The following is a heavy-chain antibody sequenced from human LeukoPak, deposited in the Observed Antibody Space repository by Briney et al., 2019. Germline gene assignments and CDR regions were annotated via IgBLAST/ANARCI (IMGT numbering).Heavy chain of an antibody. V-gene: IGHV1-69*13. CDR3: ARGASITIFGFGWFDP. J-gene: IGHJ5*02. CDR2: IIPIFGTA. CDR1: GGTFSSYA. D-gene: IGHD3-3*01. Sequence: ASVKVSCKASGGTFSSYAISWVRQARGQGLEWMGWIIPIFGTANYAQKFQGRVTITADESTSTAYMELSSLRSEDTAVYYCARGASITIFGFGWFDPWGQGTLATVSS.